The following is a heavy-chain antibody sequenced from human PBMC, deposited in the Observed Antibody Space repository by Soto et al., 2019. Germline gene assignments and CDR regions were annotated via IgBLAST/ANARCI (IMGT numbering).Heavy chain of an antibody. V-gene: IGHV1-69*13. CDR1: GGTFSSYA. CDR3: ARFGYSSSWYVAYYYYGMDV. Sequence: ASVKVSCKASGGTFSSYAISWVRQAPGQGLEWMGGIIPIFGTANYAQKFQGRVTITADESTSTAYMELSSLRSEDTAVYYCARFGYSSSWYVAYYYYGMDVWGQGTTVTV. D-gene: IGHD6-13*01. J-gene: IGHJ6*02. CDR2: IIPIFGTA.